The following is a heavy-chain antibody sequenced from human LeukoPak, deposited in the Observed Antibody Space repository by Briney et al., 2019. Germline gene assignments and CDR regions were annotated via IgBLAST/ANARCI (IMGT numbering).Heavy chain of an antibody. Sequence: PSETLSLTYTVSGGSISSSSYYWSWIRQPPGKGLEWIGYIYYSGSTNYNPSLKSRVTISVDTSKNQFSLKLSSVTAADTAVYYCARSGYYRTNWFDPWGQGTLVTVSS. V-gene: IGHV4-61*01. CDR2: IYYSGST. CDR1: GGSISSSSYY. CDR3: ARSGYYRTNWFDP. J-gene: IGHJ5*02. D-gene: IGHD3-3*01.